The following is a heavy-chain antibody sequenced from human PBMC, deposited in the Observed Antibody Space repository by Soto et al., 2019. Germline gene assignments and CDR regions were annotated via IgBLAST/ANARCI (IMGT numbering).Heavy chain of an antibody. CDR1: GGSISSSSYY. D-gene: IGHD1-1*01. CDR2: IYYSGST. V-gene: IGHV4-39*01. CDR3: ALTYGLERRRYYYYGMDV. Sequence: SETLSLTCTVSGGSISSSSYYWGWIRQPPGKGLEWIGSIYYSGSTYYNPSLKSRVTISVDTSKNQFSLKLSSVTAADTAVYYCALTYGLERRRYYYYGMDVWGQGTTVTVSS. J-gene: IGHJ6*02.